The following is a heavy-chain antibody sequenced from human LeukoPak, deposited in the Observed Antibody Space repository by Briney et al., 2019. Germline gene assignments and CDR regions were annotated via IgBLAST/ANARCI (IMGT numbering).Heavy chain of an antibody. CDR1: GGTFSSYA. D-gene: IGHD6-13*01. Sequence: GASVKVSCKXSGGTFSSYAISWVRQAPGQGLEWMGGIIPIFGTANYAQKFQGRVTITTDESTSTAYMELSSLRSEDTAVYYCARVGYGGGAFDIWGQGTMVTVSS. V-gene: IGHV1-69*05. J-gene: IGHJ3*02. CDR2: IIPIFGTA. CDR3: ARVGYGGGAFDI.